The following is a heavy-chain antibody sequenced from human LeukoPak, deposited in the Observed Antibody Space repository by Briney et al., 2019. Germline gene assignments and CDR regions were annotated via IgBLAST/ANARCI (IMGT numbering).Heavy chain of an antibody. CDR1: GGSISSSSYY. D-gene: IGHD3-3*01. CDR2: IYYSGST. CDR3: ARASFPGGIFGVFIAHGAFDI. V-gene: IGHV4-39*07. J-gene: IGHJ3*02. Sequence: SETLSLSCAVSGGSISSSSYYWGWIRQPPGKGLEWLGSIYYSGSTYYNSSLRSRVTISVGTSKNQFFLKLSSVPAADTAVYYGARASFPGGIFGVFIAHGAFDIWGQGTMVTVSS.